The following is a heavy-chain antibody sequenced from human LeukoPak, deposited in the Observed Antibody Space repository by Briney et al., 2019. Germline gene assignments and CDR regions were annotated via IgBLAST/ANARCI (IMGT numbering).Heavy chain of an antibody. CDR2: IYYSGST. Sequence: SETLSLTCTVSGGSISSYYWSWIRQPPGKGLEWIGYIYYSGSTNYNPSLKSRVTISVDTSKNQFSLKLSSVTAADTAVYYCARLVVGLGAFDIWGQGTMVTVSS. J-gene: IGHJ3*02. CDR1: GGSISSYY. D-gene: IGHD2-15*01. V-gene: IGHV4-59*01. CDR3: ARLVVGLGAFDI.